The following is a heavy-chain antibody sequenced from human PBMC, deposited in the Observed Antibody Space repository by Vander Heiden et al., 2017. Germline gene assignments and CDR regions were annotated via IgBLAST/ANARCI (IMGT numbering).Heavy chain of an antibody. V-gene: IGHV3-30*18. Sequence: QVQLAESGGGVVQPGRSLRPSCAASGFTFSSYGTQRVPQAPGKGLEWVAVISYDGSNKYYADSVEGRFTISRDNSKNALYLQMNSLRAEDTAVYYCAKEGVYSSGGGDWFDPWGQGTLVTVSS. CDR3: AKEGVYSSGGGDWFDP. CDR1: GFTFSSYG. J-gene: IGHJ5*02. CDR2: ISYDGSNK. D-gene: IGHD6-19*01.